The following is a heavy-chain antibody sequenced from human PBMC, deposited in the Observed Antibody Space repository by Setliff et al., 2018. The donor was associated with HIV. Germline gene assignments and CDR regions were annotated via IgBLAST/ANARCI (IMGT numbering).Heavy chain of an antibody. CDR3: ARGTAAAGFKYYFDY. Sequence: NPSETLSLTCTVSGGSISSGSYYWSWIRQPAGKGLEWIGYIYSSGSTNYNPSLKSRVTISVDTSKNQFSLKLSSVTAADTAVYYCARGTAAAGFKYYFDYWGQGTLVTVSS. CDR1: GGSISSGSYY. CDR2: IYSSGST. D-gene: IGHD6-13*01. V-gene: IGHV4-61*09. J-gene: IGHJ4*02.